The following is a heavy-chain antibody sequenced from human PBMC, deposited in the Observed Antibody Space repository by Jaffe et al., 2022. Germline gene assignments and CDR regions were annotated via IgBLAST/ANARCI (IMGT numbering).Heavy chain of an antibody. J-gene: IGHJ4*02. CDR1: GFTFSSYG. Sequence: QVQLVESGGGVVQPGGSLRLSCAASGFTFSSYGMHWVRQAPGKGLEWVAFIRYDGSNKYYADSVKGRFTISRDNSKNTLYLQMNSLRAEDTAVYYCAKDSGYDFWSGYKPDYWGQGTLVTVSS. D-gene: IGHD3-3*01. V-gene: IGHV3-30*02. CDR3: AKDSGYDFWSGYKPDY. CDR2: IRYDGSNK.